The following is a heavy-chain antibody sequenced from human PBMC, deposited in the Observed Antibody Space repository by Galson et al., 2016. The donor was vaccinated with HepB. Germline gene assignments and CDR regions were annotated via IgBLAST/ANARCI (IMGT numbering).Heavy chain of an antibody. CDR3: VAMSVARGTDY. V-gene: IGHV3-53*01. CDR2: MLAGGNT. CDR1: GFSVSATY. Sequence: SLRLSCAASGFSVSATYMHWVRRAPGKGLEWVSVMLAGGNTYYATFVEGRFTMSGDRSTNTLFLQMNDLRVDDTAFYYCVAMSVARGTDYWGQGTLVSVSS. J-gene: IGHJ4*02. D-gene: IGHD2-21*01.